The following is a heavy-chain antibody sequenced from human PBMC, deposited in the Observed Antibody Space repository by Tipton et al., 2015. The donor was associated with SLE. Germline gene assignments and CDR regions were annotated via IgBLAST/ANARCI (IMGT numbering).Heavy chain of an antibody. V-gene: IGHV1-69*01. Sequence: QLVQSGPEVKKPGSSVKVSCKASGGTFSNFAISWVRQAPGQGLEWMGGIIPSFGAANYAQKFQDRVTITADESTSTAYMGMSSLRSEDTAVYYCARLSAAVTTVDYWGQGTLVTVSS. CDR2: IIPSFGAA. CDR1: GGTFSNFA. D-gene: IGHD4-17*01. CDR3: ARLSAAVTTVDY. J-gene: IGHJ4*02.